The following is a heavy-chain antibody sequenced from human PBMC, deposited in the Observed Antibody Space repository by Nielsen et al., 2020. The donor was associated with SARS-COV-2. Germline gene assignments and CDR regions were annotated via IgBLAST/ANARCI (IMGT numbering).Heavy chain of an antibody. CDR3: ARGGDYYGSGSYNYYYYGMDV. CDR2: INAGNGNT. Sequence: WGRQAPGQRLEWMGWINAGNGNTKYSQKFQGRVTITRDTSASTAYMELSSLRSEDTAVYYCARGGDYYGSGSYNYYYYGMDVWGQGTTVTVSS. D-gene: IGHD3-10*01. J-gene: IGHJ6*02. V-gene: IGHV1-3*01.